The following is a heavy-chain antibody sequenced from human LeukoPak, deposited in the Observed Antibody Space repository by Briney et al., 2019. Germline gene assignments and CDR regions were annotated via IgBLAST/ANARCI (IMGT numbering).Heavy chain of an antibody. V-gene: IGHV3-30-3*01. CDR2: ISYDGSNK. CDR1: GFTFSSYA. J-gene: IGHJ4*02. D-gene: IGHD3-3*01. CDR3: ARDMSAGRRGGIWSGSDY. Sequence: GGSLRLSCAASGFTFSSYAMHWVRQAPGKGLEWVAVISYDGSNKYYADSVKGRFTISRDNSKNTLYLQMNSLRAEDTAVYYCARDMSAGRRGGIWSGSDYWGQGTLVTVSS.